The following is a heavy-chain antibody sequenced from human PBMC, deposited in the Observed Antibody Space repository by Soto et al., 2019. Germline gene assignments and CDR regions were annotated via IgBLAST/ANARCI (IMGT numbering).Heavy chain of an antibody. CDR2: ISGSGGST. CDR1: GFTFSSYA. D-gene: IGHD3-3*01. Sequence: PGGSLRLSCAASGFTFSSYAMSWVRQAPGKGLEWVSAISGSGGSTYYADSVKGRFTISRDNSKNTLYLQMNSLRAEDTAVYYCAKGVKITIYHYGMDVWGQGTTVTVSS. J-gene: IGHJ6*02. V-gene: IGHV3-23*01. CDR3: AKGVKITIYHYGMDV.